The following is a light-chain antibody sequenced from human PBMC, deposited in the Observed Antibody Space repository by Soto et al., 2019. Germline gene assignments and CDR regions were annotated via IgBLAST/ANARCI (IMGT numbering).Light chain of an antibody. CDR1: QSVLYSSDNRNY. Sequence: DIVMTQSPDSLAVSLGERATINCKSSQSVLYSSDNRNYLVWYQQKPGQPPRLVISWASTRASGVPDRFSGSGSGTDFTLTIRSLQAEDVAVYYCQQHYITSRTFGQGTKVEIK. CDR3: QQHYITSRT. V-gene: IGKV4-1*01. CDR2: WAS. J-gene: IGKJ1*01.